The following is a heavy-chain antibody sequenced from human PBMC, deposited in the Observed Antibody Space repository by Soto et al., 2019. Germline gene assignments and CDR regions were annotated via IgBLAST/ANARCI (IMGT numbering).Heavy chain of an antibody. CDR3: ARGRDQPPVGLYFDS. CDR2: IIPMFGTP. Sequence: QVQLVQSGAEVKKPGSSVKVSCKASGDAFTNYIFDWVRQAPGQGLEWMGGIIPMFGTPKYAQTFQDRVTFSAEVSTGTAYLELTSLRFDDTAVYYCARGRDQPPVGLYFDSWGEGTRVTVSS. CDR1: GDAFTNYI. J-gene: IGHJ4*02. V-gene: IGHV1-69*01. D-gene: IGHD1-26*01.